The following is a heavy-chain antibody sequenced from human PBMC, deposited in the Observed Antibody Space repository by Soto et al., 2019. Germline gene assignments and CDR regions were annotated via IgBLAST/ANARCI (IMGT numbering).Heavy chain of an antibody. J-gene: IGHJ4*02. Sequence: EVQVLESGGGLVQPGGSLRLSCAASGFTFSSYAMRWVRQAPGQGLEWVSAISGSGSNQYYADSVKGRFTISRDNSKNTLYLHKNSLRAEDTALYYCAKTASMTIRDGLDHWGQGTLVTVSS. CDR2: ISGSGSNQ. CDR3: AKTASMTIRDGLDH. V-gene: IGHV3-23*01. D-gene: IGHD4-17*01. CDR1: GFTFSSYA.